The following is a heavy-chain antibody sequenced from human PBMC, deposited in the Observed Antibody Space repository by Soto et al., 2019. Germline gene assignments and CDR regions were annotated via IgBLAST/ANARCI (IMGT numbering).Heavy chain of an antibody. CDR2: IWYDGSNK. CDR3: ARAGPTVVTGYNWFDP. D-gene: IGHD4-17*01. Sequence: GGSLRLSCAASGFTFSSYGMHWVRQAPGKGLEWVAVIWYDGSNKYYADSVKGRFTISRDNSKNTLYLQMNSLRAEDTAVYYCARAGPTVVTGYNWFDPWGQGTLVTVSS. V-gene: IGHV3-33*01. J-gene: IGHJ5*02. CDR1: GFTFSSYG.